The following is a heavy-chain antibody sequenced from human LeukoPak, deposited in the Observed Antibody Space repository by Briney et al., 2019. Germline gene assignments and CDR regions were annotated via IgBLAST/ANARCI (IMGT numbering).Heavy chain of an antibody. J-gene: IGHJ4*02. CDR2: IRSKGSGGTT. V-gene: IGHV3-49*03. Sequence: GGSLRLSCTASGFTFGDYAMSWFHQAPGKGLEWVGFIRSKGSGGTTEFAASVKGRFTISRDDSKSIAYLQMNSLKTEDTAVYYCTRQGWGSGYLVSIYWGQGTLVTVSS. D-gene: IGHD3-22*01. CDR3: TRQGWGSGYLVSIY. CDR1: GFTFGDYA.